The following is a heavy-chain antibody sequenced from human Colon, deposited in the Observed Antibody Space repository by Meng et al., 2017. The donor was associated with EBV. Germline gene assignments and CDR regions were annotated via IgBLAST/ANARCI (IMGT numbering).Heavy chain of an antibody. CDR3: ARGPYCGGDCYWFDP. CDR1: GYSVSSGDYS. Sequence: HVPDPELVQPSRSRPFTGAVSGYSVSSGDYSWSGIRQPPGQDLEWIGYIYHGGTTYNTSLKSRVTISVDNSKNQFSLRLTSVTAADTAVYYCARGPYCGGDCYWFDPWGQGTLVTVSS. J-gene: IGHJ5*02. CDR2: IYHGGTT. V-gene: IGHV4-30-2*01. D-gene: IGHD2-21*02.